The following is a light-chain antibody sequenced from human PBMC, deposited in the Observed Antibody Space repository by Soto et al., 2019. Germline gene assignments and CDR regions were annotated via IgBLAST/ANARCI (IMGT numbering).Light chain of an antibody. Sequence: QSVLSQPASVSGSPGQSITISCTGTSSDVGGYNSVSWYQQHPGRAPKLMIYDVSGRPSGVSNRFSGSKSGNTASLTISGLQAEDEADYYCSSYTSSTTLVFGTGTKVPS. CDR1: SSDVGGYNS. CDR2: DVS. J-gene: IGLJ1*01. V-gene: IGLV2-14*01. CDR3: SSYTSSTTLV.